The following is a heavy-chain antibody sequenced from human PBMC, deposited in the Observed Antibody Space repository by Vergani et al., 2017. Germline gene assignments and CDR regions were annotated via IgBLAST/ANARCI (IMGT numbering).Heavy chain of an antibody. CDR3: ARVNTEANGHLYYYYYMDV. CDR2: IDHTGRP. V-gene: IGHV4-31*03. D-gene: IGHD2-8*01. Sequence: QVQLQESGPGLVKPSQTLSLTCTVSGGSISSGGYYWSWIRQSPGEGLEWVGDIDHTGRPDYNPSLKSRLTMSVDKSRNQFSLTLNSVTATDTAIYFCARVNTEANGHLYYYYYMDVWGQGTAVTVS. J-gene: IGHJ6*03. CDR1: GGSISSGGYY.